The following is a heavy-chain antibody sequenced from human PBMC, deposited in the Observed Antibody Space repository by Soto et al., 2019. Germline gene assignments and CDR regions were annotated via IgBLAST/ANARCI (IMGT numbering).Heavy chain of an antibody. CDR3: ARGESTGYYYSGMDV. V-gene: IGHV4-34*01. CDR2: INHIGST. CDR1: GGSLRGHH. D-gene: IGHD3-9*01. Sequence: LETLSLTCAVYGGSLRGHHWSWIRQPPGKGPEWIGEINHIGSTNYKSSLKSRVTISVDVSKNQVSLKLTSVTAADTAVYYCARGESTGYYYSGMDVWGQGTTVTVSS. J-gene: IGHJ6*02.